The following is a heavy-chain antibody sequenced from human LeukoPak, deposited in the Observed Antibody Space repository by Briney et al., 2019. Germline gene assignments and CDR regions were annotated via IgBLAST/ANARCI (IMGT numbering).Heavy chain of an antibody. D-gene: IGHD3-22*01. Sequence: GGSLRLSCAASGFTFSGYWMSWVRQAPGKGLEWVANISLDGSVIHYVDSAKGRFTISRDNAKNSLYLQMNYLRAEDTAFYYCATSDDSSGSDWGQGTLVTVSS. CDR2: ISLDGSVI. V-gene: IGHV3-7*01. J-gene: IGHJ4*02. CDR3: ATSDDSSGSD. CDR1: GFTFSGYW.